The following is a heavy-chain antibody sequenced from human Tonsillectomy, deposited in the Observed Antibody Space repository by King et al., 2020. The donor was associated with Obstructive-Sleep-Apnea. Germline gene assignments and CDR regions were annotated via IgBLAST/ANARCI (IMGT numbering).Heavy chain of an antibody. Sequence: QVQLVESGGGVVQPGRSLRLSCAASGFTFSSYGMHWVRQAPGKGLEWGAVIWYDGSNKSYGDSVKGRFTISRDNSKNTLYLQMNSLRAEDTAVYYCAGGDGYNHDAFDIWGQGTMVTVSS. V-gene: IGHV3-33*01. J-gene: IGHJ3*02. D-gene: IGHD5-24*01. CDR3: AGGDGYNHDAFDI. CDR2: IWYDGSNK. CDR1: GFTFSSYG.